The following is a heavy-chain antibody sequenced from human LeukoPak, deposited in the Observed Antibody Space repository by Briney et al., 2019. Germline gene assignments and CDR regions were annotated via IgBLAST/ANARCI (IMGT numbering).Heavy chain of an antibody. D-gene: IGHD1-14*01. CDR1: GFTFSSYG. V-gene: IGHV4-34*01. CDR2: ITHSGST. CDR3: ARLEPPDDAFDI. J-gene: IGHJ3*02. Sequence: GSLRLSCAASGFTFSSYGMHWVRQPPGKGLEWIGEITHSGSTNYNPSLKSRVTISVDTSKNQFSLKLSSVTAADTAVYYCARLEPPDDAFDIWGQGTMVTVSS.